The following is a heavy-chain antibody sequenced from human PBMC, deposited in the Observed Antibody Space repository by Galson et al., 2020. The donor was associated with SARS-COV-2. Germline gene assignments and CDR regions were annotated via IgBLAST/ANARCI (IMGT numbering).Heavy chain of an antibody. Sequence: GGSLRLSCAASGFTFSSYGMHWVRQAPGKGLEWVAFIRYDGNNEYYVDSVKGRFTISRDNSKNTLYLQMNSLRAEDTAVYYCAKSWTSGGPAAGTFDYWGQGTLVTVSS. CDR3: AKSWTSGGPAAGTFDY. CDR2: IRYDGNNE. J-gene: IGHJ4*02. V-gene: IGHV3-30*02. D-gene: IGHD6-13*01. CDR1: GFTFSSYG.